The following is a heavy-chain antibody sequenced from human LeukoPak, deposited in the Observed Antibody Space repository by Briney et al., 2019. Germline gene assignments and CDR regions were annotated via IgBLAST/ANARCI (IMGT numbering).Heavy chain of an antibody. CDR2: NYYSGST. CDR3: ARAVTIFGVVTGFDP. J-gene: IGHJ5*02. Sequence: PSDTLSLTCTVSGGSISSHYWSWIRQPPGKGLEGMGYNYYSGSTYYNPSLKSRVTISVDTSKNQFSLKLSSVTAADTAMYYWARAVTIFGVVTGFDPWGQGTLVTVSS. D-gene: IGHD3-3*01. CDR1: GGSISSHY. V-gene: IGHV4-59*07.